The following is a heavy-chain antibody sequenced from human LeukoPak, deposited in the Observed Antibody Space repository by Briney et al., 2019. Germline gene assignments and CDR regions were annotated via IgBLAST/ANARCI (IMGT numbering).Heavy chain of an antibody. CDR2: IYHSGST. CDR1: GYSISSGYY. D-gene: IGHD1-26*01. V-gene: IGHV4-38-2*02. CDR3: ATTTIVGARDY. J-gene: IGHJ4*02. Sequence: PSETLSLTCTVSGYSISSGYYWGWIRQPPGKGLEWIGSIYHSGSTYYNPSLKSRVTISVDTSKNQFSLKLSSVTAADTAVYYCATTTIVGARDYWGQGTLVTVSS.